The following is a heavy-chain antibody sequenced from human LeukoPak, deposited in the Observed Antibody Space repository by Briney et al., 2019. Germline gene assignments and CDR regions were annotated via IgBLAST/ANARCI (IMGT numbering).Heavy chain of an antibody. CDR3: ARDSVYYGSGSYYDY. CDR1: GGTFSSYA. V-gene: IGHV1-69*06. D-gene: IGHD3-10*01. Sequence: ASVKVSCKASGGTFSSYAISWVRQAPGQGLEWMGGIIPIFGTANYAQKFQGRVTITADKSTSTAYMELSSLRSEDTAVYYCARDSVYYGSGSYYDYWGQGTLVTVSS. J-gene: IGHJ4*02. CDR2: IIPIFGTA.